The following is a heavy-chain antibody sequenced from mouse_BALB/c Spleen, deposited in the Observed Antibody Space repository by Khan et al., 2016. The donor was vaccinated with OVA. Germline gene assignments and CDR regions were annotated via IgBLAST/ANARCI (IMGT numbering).Heavy chain of an antibody. Sequence: EVQLQQSGPELVKPGASVKMSCKASGYTFTSYVMHWVKQKPGLGLEWIGYIYPFNDDTKYNEKFKGKATLTSDKSSSTAYMELRSLTSEASAVFDCAPVGNYDVSFAYWGQGTLVTVSA. CDR3: APVGNYDVSFAY. CDR1: GYTFTSYV. D-gene: IGHD2-4*01. CDR2: IYPFNDDT. V-gene: IGHV1S136*01. J-gene: IGHJ3*01.